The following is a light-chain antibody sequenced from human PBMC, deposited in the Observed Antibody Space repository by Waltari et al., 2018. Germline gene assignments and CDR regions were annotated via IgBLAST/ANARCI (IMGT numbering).Light chain of an antibody. Sequence: DIVMTQSPDSLAVSLGERATINCKSSQSVLYSFINKNYLAWYQQKPGQPPKLLIYWASTRESGVPDRFSGSGSGTDFTLTISSLQAEDVAVYYCQQYYSTPWTFGQGTKVEIK. CDR3: QQYYSTPWT. V-gene: IGKV4-1*01. J-gene: IGKJ1*01. CDR2: WAS. CDR1: QSVLYSFINKNY.